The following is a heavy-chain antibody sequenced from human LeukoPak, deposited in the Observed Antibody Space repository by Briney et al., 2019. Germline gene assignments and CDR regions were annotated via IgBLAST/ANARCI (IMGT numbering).Heavy chain of an antibody. CDR3: ARDGVWSGLGIYFDY. CDR2: INPNSGGT. V-gene: IGHV1-2*02. D-gene: IGHD3-3*01. Sequence: ASVKVSCKASGYTFTGYYMHWVRQAPGRGLEWMGWINPNSGGTNYAQKFQGRVTMTRDTSISTAYMELSRLRSDDTAVYYCARDGVWSGLGIYFDYWGQGTLVTVSS. CDR1: GYTFTGYY. J-gene: IGHJ4*02.